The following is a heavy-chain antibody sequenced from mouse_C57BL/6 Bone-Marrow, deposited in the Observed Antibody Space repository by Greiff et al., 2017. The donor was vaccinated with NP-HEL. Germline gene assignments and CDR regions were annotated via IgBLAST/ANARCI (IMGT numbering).Heavy chain of an antibody. CDR1: GYSFTGYY. J-gene: IGHJ3*01. CDR3: ARAGGYGSSPAWFAY. V-gene: IGHV1-42*01. Sequence: EVQLHQSGPELVKPGASVKISCKASGYSFTGYYMNWVKQSPEKSLEWIGEINPSTGGTTYNQKFKAKATLTVDKSSSTAYMQLKSLTSEDSAVYYCARAGGYGSSPAWFAYWGQGTLVTVSA. D-gene: IGHD1-1*01. CDR2: INPSTGGT.